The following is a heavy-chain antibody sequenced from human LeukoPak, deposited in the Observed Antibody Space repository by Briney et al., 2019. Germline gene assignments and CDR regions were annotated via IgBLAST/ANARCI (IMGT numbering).Heavy chain of an antibody. CDR3: ARGSYYYYYMDV. Sequence: SETLCLTCTVSGGSISSSTYYWGWIRQPPGKGLEWIGSIYYSGSTYYNPSLKSRVTISVDTSKNQFSLKLSSVTAADTAVYYCARGSYYYYYMDVWGKGTTVTVSS. CDR1: GGSISSSTYY. V-gene: IGHV4-39*01. J-gene: IGHJ6*03. CDR2: IYYSGST.